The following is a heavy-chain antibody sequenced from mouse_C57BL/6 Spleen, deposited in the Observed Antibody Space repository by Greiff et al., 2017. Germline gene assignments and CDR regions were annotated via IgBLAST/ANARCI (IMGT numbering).Heavy chain of an antibody. CDR2: ISSGSSTI. CDR1: GFTFSDYG. CDR3: ASDYSYAMDY. V-gene: IGHV5-17*01. J-gene: IGHJ4*01. Sequence: EVKLVESGGGLVKPGGSLKLSCAASGFTFSDYGMHWVRQAPEKGLEWVAYISSGSSTIYYADTVKGRFTISRDNAKNTLFLQMTSLRSEDTAMYYCASDYSYAMDYWGQGTSATVSS. D-gene: IGHD2-4*01.